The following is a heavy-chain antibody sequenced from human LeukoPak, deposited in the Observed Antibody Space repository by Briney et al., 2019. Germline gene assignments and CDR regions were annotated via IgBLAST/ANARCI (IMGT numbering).Heavy chain of an antibody. CDR3: TTVPAYYYGSGSYWGHFDI. CDR1: GFTFSNAW. Sequence: GGSLRLSCAASGFTFSNAWMSWVRQAPGKGLEWVGRIKSKTDGGTTDYAAPVKGRFTISRDDSKNTLYLQMNSLKTEDTAVYYCTTVPAYYYGSGSYWGHFDIWGQGTMVTVSS. CDR2: IKSKTDGGTT. D-gene: IGHD3-10*01. V-gene: IGHV3-15*01. J-gene: IGHJ3*02.